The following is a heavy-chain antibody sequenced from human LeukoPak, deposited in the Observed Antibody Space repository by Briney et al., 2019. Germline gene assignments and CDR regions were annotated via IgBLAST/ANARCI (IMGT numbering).Heavy chain of an antibody. CDR2: IWYDGSNK. CDR1: GFTFSSYG. Sequence: GVSLRLSCAASGFTFSSYGMHWVRQAPGKGLEWVAVIWYDGSNKYYADSVKGRFTISRDNSKNTLYLQMNSLRAEDTAVYYCARSTVAGTPGYYYYYYMDVWGKGTTVTVSS. D-gene: IGHD6-19*01. V-gene: IGHV3-33*01. CDR3: ARSTVAGTPGYYYYYYMDV. J-gene: IGHJ6*03.